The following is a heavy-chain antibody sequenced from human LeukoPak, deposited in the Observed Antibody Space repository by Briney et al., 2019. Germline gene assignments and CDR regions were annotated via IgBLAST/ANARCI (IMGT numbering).Heavy chain of an antibody. Sequence: PGGSLRLSCAASGFTFSSYAMSWVRQAPGKGLEWVSAISGSGGSTYYADSVNGRFTISRDNSKNTLYLQMNSLRAEDTAVYYCAKDRGSSSSPYLDAFDIWGQGTMVTVSS. J-gene: IGHJ3*02. CDR2: ISGSGGST. D-gene: IGHD6-6*01. CDR3: AKDRGSSSSPYLDAFDI. CDR1: GFTFSSYA. V-gene: IGHV3-23*01.